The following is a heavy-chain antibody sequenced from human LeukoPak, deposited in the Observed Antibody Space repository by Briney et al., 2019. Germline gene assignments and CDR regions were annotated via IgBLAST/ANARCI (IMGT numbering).Heavy chain of an antibody. CDR1: GGSISSGGYS. J-gene: IGHJ4*02. Sequence: SETLSLTCAVSGGSISSGGYSWSWIRQPPGKGLEWIGYTYHSGSTYYNPSLKSRVTISVDRSKNQFSLKLSSVTAADTAVYYCARVGASYAPDYWGQGTLVTVSS. CDR3: ARVGASYAPDY. V-gene: IGHV4-30-2*01. CDR2: TYHSGST. D-gene: IGHD1-26*01.